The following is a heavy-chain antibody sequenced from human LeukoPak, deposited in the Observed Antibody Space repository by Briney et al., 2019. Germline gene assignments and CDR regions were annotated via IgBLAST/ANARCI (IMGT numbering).Heavy chain of an antibody. J-gene: IGHJ4*02. D-gene: IGHD2-2*01. Sequence: PGGSLRLSCAASGFTFSSYWMSWVRQAPGKGLECVANIKQDGSEKYYVDSVKGRFTISRDNAKNSLYLQMNSLRAEDTAVYYCARDQRYCSSSSCPWEPFDYWGQGTLVTVSS. CDR1: GFTFSSYW. CDR2: IKQDGSEK. V-gene: IGHV3-7*05. CDR3: ARDQRYCSSSSCPWEPFDY.